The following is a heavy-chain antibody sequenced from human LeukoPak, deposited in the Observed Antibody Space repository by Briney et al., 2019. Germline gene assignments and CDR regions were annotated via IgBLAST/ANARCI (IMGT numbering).Heavy chain of an antibody. V-gene: IGHV4-34*01. CDR1: GGSFSGYY. Sequence: PSETLSLTCAVYGGSFSGYYWSWFRQPPGKGLEWIGEINHSGSTNYNPSLKSRVTISVDTSKNQFSLKLSSVTAADTAVYYCARGPRYGDYDWQDYYYYYGMDVWGQGTTVTVSS. J-gene: IGHJ6*02. CDR3: ARGPRYGDYDWQDYYYYYGMDV. CDR2: INHSGST. D-gene: IGHD4-17*01.